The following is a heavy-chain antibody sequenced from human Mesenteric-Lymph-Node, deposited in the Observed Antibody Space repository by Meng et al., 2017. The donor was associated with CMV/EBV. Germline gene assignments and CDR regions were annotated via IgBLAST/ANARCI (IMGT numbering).Heavy chain of an antibody. CDR1: GDSSTSSYW. V-gene: IGHV4-4*02. Sequence: VSGDSSTSSYWWTWVRQLPGKGLEWIGDIHHSGSTNYNPSLESRVTISLDKSDNRLFLNLKGVTAEDTAVYYCAKWIVPAAISWFDPWGQGTLVTVSS. CDR2: IHHSGST. J-gene: IGHJ5*02. D-gene: IGHD2-2*01. CDR3: AKWIVPAAISWFDP.